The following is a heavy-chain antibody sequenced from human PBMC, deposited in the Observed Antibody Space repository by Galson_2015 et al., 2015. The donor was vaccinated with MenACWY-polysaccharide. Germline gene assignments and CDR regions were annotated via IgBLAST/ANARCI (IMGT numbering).Heavy chain of an antibody. CDR3: AHRLGYCSSTSCFYGMDV. CDR2: IYWDDDK. Sequence: PALVKPTQTLTLTCTFSGFSLSTSGVGVGWIRQPPGKALEWLALIYWDDDKRYSPSLKSRLTITKDTSKNQVVLTMTNMDPVDTAAYYCAHRLGYCSSTSCFYGMDVWGQGTTVTVSS. J-gene: IGHJ6*02. CDR1: GFSLSTSGVG. V-gene: IGHV2-5*02. D-gene: IGHD2-2*01.